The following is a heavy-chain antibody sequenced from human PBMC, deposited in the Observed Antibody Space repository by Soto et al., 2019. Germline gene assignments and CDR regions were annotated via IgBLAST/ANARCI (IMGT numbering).Heavy chain of an antibody. V-gene: IGHV3-73*01. CDR2: IRGRANNFAT. CDR1: GFIFSGSA. CDR3: ARGQGAAIGDYYYHGMDV. D-gene: IGHD2-2*02. J-gene: IGHJ6*02. Sequence: GGSLRLSCAASGFIFSGSAIHWVRQASGKGLEWVGRIRGRANNFATSSAASVKGRFTFSRDDSKNTAYLQMNTLKPEDTAVYYCARGQGAAIGDYYYHGMDVWGQGTTVTVSS.